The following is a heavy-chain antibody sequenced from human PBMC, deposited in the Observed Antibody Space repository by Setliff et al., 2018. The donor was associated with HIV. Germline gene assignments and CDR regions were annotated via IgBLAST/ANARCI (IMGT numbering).Heavy chain of an antibody. CDR3: ARDGLEGDMAGRQRTYVFDY. V-gene: IGHV3-7*01. CDR2: IKQDGSEK. Sequence: ETLSLSCAASGFTFSNFWMSWVRQAPGKGLEWVANIKQDGSEKYYVDSVKGRFTISRDNAKNSLYLQMNSLRAEDTAVYYCARDGLEGDMAGRQRTYVFDYWGQGTLVTVSS. J-gene: IGHJ4*02. CDR1: GFTFSNFW. D-gene: IGHD2-15*01.